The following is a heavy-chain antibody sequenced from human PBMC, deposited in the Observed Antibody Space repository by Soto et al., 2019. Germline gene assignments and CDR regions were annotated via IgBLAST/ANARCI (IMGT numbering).Heavy chain of an antibody. CDR3: ARGFDIVATIDAFDI. Sequence: ASVQVSCKASGYTFTSYDINWVRQATGQGLEWMGWMNPNSGNTGYAQKFQGRVTMTRNTSISTAYMELSSLRSEDTAVYYCARGFDIVATIDAFDIWGQGTMVTVSS. CDR1: GYTFTSYD. D-gene: IGHD5-12*01. J-gene: IGHJ3*02. V-gene: IGHV1-8*01. CDR2: MNPNSGNT.